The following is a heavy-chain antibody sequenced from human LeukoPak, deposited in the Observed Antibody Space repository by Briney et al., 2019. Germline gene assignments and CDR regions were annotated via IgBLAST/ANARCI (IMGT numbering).Heavy chain of an antibody. Sequence: SETLSLTCTVSGGSISSYYWSWIRQPPGKGLEWIGYIYYRGSTNYNPSLKSRVTISVDTSKNQFSLKLSSVTAADTAVYYCARVKIGRYFDLWGRGTLVTVSS. J-gene: IGHJ2*01. CDR2: IYYRGST. CDR1: GGSISSYY. V-gene: IGHV4-59*01. CDR3: ARVKIGRYFDL.